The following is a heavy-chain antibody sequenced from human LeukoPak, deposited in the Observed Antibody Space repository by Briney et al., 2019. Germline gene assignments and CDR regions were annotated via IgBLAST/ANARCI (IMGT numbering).Heavy chain of an antibody. Sequence: PGGSLRLSCAASGFTFSSYAMSWVRQAPGKGLEWVSAISGSGGSTYYADSVKGRFTISRDNSKNTLYLQMNSLRAEDTAVYYCARVRSQNRRVAGPWPDYFDYWGQGTLVTVSS. J-gene: IGHJ4*02. CDR2: ISGSGGST. D-gene: IGHD6-19*01. CDR1: GFTFSSYA. V-gene: IGHV3-23*01. CDR3: ARVRSQNRRVAGPWPDYFDY.